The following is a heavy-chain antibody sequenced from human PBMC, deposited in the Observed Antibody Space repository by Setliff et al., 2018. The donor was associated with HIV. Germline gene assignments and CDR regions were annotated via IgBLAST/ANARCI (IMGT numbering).Heavy chain of an antibody. CDR2: IDPDCGDT. V-gene: IGHV1-2*05. CDR3: ARGRTASYSFWRTPHGNVFDI. Sequence: ASVKVSCEVSGYTFPDYYMQWVRQAPGKGLEGMGLIDPDCGDTVYAENFRGRVTMTRDTSMSTAYMELSSLRYEDTGVYYCARGRTASYSFWRTPHGNVFDIWGQGTMVTVSS. J-gene: IGHJ3*02. CDR1: GYTFPDYY. D-gene: IGHD3-3*01.